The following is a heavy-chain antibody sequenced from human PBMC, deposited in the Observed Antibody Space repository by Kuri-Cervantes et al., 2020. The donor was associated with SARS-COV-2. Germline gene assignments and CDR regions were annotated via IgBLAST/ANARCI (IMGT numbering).Heavy chain of an antibody. D-gene: IGHD3-22*01. CDR3: AKDRTRNTYYYDSSGYYYGGFDALDI. J-gene: IGHJ3*02. V-gene: IGHV3-30*18. CDR2: ISYDGSNK. CDR1: GFTFSSYG. Sequence: GGSLRLSCAASGFTFSSYGMHWVRQAPGKGLEWVAVISYDGSNKYYADSVKGRFTISRDNSKNTLYLQMNSLRAEDTAVYYCAKDRTRNTYYYDSSGYYYGGFDALDIWGQGTMVTVSS.